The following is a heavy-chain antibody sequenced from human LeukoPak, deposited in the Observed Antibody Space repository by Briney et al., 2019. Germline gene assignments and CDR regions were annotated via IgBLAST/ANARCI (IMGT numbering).Heavy chain of an antibody. D-gene: IGHD6-19*01. V-gene: IGHV4-38-2*02. CDR1: GGSISSGYY. CDR3: ARGLDSSGWYGWDY. Sequence: SETLSLTCTVSGGSISSGYYWGWIRQPPGQGLEWIGSIYHSGSTYYNPSLKSRVTISVDTSKNQFSLKLSSVTAADTAVYYCARGLDSSGWYGWDYWGQGTLVTVSS. J-gene: IGHJ4*02. CDR2: IYHSGST.